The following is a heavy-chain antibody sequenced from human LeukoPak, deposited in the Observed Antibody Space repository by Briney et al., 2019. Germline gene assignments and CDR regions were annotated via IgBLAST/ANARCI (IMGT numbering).Heavy chain of an antibody. V-gene: IGHV4-31*03. J-gene: IGHJ5*02. Sequence: TASETLSLTCTVSGGSISSGGYYWSWIRQHPGKGLEWIGYIYYSGSTYSNPSLKSRVTISVDTSKNQFSLNLSSVTAADTAVYYCARYCSSTNCYKGGFDPWGQGTLVNVSS. CDR1: GGSISSGGYY. CDR2: IYYSGST. CDR3: ARYCSSTNCYKGGFDP. D-gene: IGHD2-2*02.